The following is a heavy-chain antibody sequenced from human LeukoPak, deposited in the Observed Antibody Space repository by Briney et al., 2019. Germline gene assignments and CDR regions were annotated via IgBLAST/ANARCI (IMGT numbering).Heavy chain of an antibody. CDR3: ARGGGYGDYALDY. CDR1: GFTFSSYW. D-gene: IGHD4-17*01. CDR2: IKQDGSEK. Sequence: GGSLRLSCAASGFTFSSYWMSWVRQAPGKGLEWVANIKQDGSEKYYVDSVKGRFTISRDNAKNSLYLQLNSLRAEDTAVYYCARGGGYGDYALDYWGQGTLVTVSS. V-gene: IGHV3-7*01. J-gene: IGHJ4*02.